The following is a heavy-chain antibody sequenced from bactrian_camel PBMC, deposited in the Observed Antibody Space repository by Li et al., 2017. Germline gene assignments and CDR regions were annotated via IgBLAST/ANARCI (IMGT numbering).Heavy chain of an antibody. V-gene: IGHV3S55*01. Sequence: HVQLVESGGGSVQAGGSLRLSCAATGDTYRRYCLAWFRQASGEEREGVATIDSDGNTSYADSVKGRFTISKDNAKNILYLQMNNLEPEDTAMYYCAASSFRLNLMRPTMLSYWGQGTQVTVS. CDR2: IDSDGNT. CDR1: GDTYRRYC. D-gene: IGHD1*01. CDR3: AASSFRLNLMRPTMLSY. J-gene: IGHJ4*01.